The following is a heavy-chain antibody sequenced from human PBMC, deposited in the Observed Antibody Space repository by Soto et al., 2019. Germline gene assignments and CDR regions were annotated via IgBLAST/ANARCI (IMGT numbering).Heavy chain of an antibody. CDR1: GFTFSSYA. J-gene: IGHJ6*03. CDR3: AKEYAGYSSSWYKTGCYYYMDV. D-gene: IGHD6-13*01. CDR2: ISGSGGST. V-gene: IGHV3-23*01. Sequence: QPGGSLRLSCAASGFTFSSYAMSWVRQAPGKGLEWVSAISGSGGSTYYADSVKGRFTISRDNSKNTLYLQMNSLRAEDTAVYYCAKEYAGYSSSWYKTGCYYYMDVWGKGTTVTVSS.